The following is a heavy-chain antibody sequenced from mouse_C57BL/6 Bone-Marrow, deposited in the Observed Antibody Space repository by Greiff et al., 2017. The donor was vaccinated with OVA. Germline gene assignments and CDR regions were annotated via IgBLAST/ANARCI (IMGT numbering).Heavy chain of an antibody. V-gene: IGHV1-75*01. D-gene: IGHD1-1*01. CDR3: ARGNYYGSSPDY. CDR2: IFPGSGST. Sequence: SGPELVKPGASVKISCKASGYTFTDYYINWVKQRPGQGLEWIGWIFPGSGSTYYNEKFKGKATLTVDKSSSTAYMQLSSLTSEDSAVYYCARGNYYGSSPDYWGQGTTLTVSS. CDR1: GYTFTDYY. J-gene: IGHJ2*01.